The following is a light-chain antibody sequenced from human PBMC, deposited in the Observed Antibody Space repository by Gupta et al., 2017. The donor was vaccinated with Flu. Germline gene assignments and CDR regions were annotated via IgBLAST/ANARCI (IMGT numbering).Light chain of an antibody. J-gene: IGKJ2*02. CDR3: QQTYSFPCT. Sequence: DIQMTQSPSTLSAYLGDSVTITCRASQNISTWSAWYQQKPGKAPKLLIFAASRVKSGVASRFSGSGYGTDLTLTISILPPEDFATYFCQQTYSFPCTFGQGTKVDFK. CDR2: AAS. CDR1: QNISTW. V-gene: IGKV1D-12*01.